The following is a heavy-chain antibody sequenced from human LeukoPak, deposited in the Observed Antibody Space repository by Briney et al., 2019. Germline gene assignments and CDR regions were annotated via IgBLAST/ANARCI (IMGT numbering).Heavy chain of an antibody. CDR1: GFTFSSYS. V-gene: IGHV3-48*04. CDR2: ISSSGGTM. CDR3: ARAGRVAASGWGRHFDL. J-gene: IGHJ2*01. Sequence: GGSLRLSCAASGFTFSSYSMNWVRQAPARGLEWLSYISSSGGTMYYADSVKGRFTISRDNAKNSLYLQMSSLRVEDTAVYYCARAGRVAASGWGRHFDLWGRGTLVTVSS. D-gene: IGHD3-10*01.